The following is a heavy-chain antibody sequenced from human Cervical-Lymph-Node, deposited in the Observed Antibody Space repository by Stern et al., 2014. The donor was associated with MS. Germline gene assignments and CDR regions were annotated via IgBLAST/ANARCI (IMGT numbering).Heavy chain of an antibody. CDR3: AHSFGSVSGTYSGMDV. CDR1: GFPLSADGVG. V-gene: IGHV2-5*02. Sequence: QVTLRESGPSLVRPTQTVTLTCTVSGFPLSADGVGVGWIRQAPGKALEWLALIYWDDDDRYSQSLKNRLTIKKDTSKNQVVLTMTDMDPEDTGTYYCAHSFGSVSGTYSGMDVWGQGTTVTVS. D-gene: IGHD1-7*01. CDR2: IYWDDDD. J-gene: IGHJ6*02.